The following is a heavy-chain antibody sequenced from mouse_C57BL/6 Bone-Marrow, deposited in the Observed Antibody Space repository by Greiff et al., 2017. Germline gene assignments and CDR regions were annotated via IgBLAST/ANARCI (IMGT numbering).Heavy chain of an antibody. Sequence: EVQLVESGGGLVKPGGSLKLSCAASGFTFSDYAMHWVRQTPEKGLEWVAYISSGGSNTYYADTVKGRFTISRDNAKNTLFLQMNSLRSEDTAMYYCARNKATIRRGFDYWGQGTLVTVSA. CDR2: ISSGGSNT. V-gene: IGHV5-17*01. J-gene: IGHJ3*01. D-gene: IGHD2-12*01. CDR3: ARNKATIRRGFDY. CDR1: GFTFSDYA.